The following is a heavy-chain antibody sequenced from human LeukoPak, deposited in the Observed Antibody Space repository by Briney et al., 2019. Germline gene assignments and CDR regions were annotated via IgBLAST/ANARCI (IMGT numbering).Heavy chain of an antibody. V-gene: IGHV1-3*01. J-gene: IGHJ4*02. D-gene: IGHD2-2*01. CDR3: ARGFVVVPAAMNY. CDR1: GYTFTSYA. Sequence: ASVKVSCKASGYTFTSYAMHWVRQAPGQRLEWMGWINAGNGNTKYSQKFQGRVTITRDTSASTAYMELSSLRSEDTAVYYCARGFVVVPAAMNYWGQGTLVTVSS. CDR2: INAGNGNT.